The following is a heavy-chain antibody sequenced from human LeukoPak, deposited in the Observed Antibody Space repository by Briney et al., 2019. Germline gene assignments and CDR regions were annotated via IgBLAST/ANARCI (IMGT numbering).Heavy chain of an antibody. CDR3: ARRRTMFGYFAGEFDY. CDR1: GGSISSSSYY. J-gene: IGHJ4*02. V-gene: IGHV4-39*01. D-gene: IGHD3-10*02. Sequence: SETLSLTCTVSGGSISSSSYYWGWIRRPPGKGLEWIGSIYYSGSTNNNPSLKSRVTISVDTSKHQFSLKLSSVTAADTAVYYCARRRTMFGYFAGEFDYWGQGTLVTVSS. CDR2: IYYSGST.